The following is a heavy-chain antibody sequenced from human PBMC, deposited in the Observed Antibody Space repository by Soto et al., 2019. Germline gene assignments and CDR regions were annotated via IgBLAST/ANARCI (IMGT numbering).Heavy chain of an antibody. J-gene: IGHJ4*02. CDR2: VIPSIESP. V-gene: IGHV1-69*01. CDR3: VRGSEEWSNLGFFDS. D-gene: IGHD3-3*01. Sequence: QVQLVQSGAEVKKPGSSVQVSCKASGGTFTTYSFIWVRQAPGQGLEGLGRVIPSIESPNYGQKFQGRVTISADESTRTAFLALSSLRSADTAVYFCVRGSEEWSNLGFFDSWGQGTLVTVSS. CDR1: GGTFTTYS.